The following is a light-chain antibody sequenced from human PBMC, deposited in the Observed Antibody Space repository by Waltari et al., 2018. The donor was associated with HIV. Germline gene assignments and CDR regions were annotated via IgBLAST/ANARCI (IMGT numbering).Light chain of an antibody. CDR1: SSDVGAYNY. CDR2: DVN. J-gene: IGLJ1*01. V-gene: IGLV2-11*01. CDR3: CSYAGSYTYV. Sequence: QSALTQPRSVSGSPGQSVTISCTGTSSDVGAYNYVSWYQQHPGKAPKLMIYDVNKRPAGVPDRFCGSKSGNTASLTISGLQAEDEADYYCCSYAGSYTYVFGTGTKVTVL.